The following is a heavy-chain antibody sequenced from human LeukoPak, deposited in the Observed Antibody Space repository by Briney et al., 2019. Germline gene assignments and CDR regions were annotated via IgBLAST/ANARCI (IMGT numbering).Heavy chain of an antibody. CDR1: GYTFTGYY. J-gene: IGHJ5*02. V-gene: IGHV1-2*02. Sequence: ASVKVSCKASGYTFTGYYMHWVRQAPGQGLEWMGWINPNSGGTNYAQKFQGRVTMTRDPSISTAYMELSRLRSDDTAVYYCARGVVGFYDWARWFDPWGQGTLVTVSS. D-gene: IGHD3-16*01. CDR3: ARGVVGFYDWARWFDP. CDR2: INPNSGGT.